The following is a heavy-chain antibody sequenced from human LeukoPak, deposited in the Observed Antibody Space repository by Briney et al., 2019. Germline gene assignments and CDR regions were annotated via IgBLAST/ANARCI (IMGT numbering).Heavy chain of an antibody. Sequence: XETLSLTCTISDGSVSSGTYYWGWIRQSPGKGLEWIGSIHYSGSSYYNPSLKSRAAIFVDTSRDQVSMDLSYVTAADTALYYCVRHISANTGYFDSCGQGTLVTVSS. CDR1: DGSVSSGTYY. CDR2: IHYSGSS. J-gene: IGHJ4*02. CDR3: VRHISANTGYFDS. V-gene: IGHV4-39*01.